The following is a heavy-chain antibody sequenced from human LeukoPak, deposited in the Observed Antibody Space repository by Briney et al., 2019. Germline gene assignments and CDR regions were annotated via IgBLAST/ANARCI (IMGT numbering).Heavy chain of an antibody. CDR1: GFTFSSYA. D-gene: IGHD5-12*01. Sequence: PGGSLRLSCAASGFTFSSYAMSWVRQAPGKGLEWVSAISGSGGSTYYVDSVKGRFTISRDNSKSTLYLQMNSLRAGDTAVYHCAKGMNGYSGYDAPTSYYYYGMDVWGQGTTVTVSS. V-gene: IGHV3-23*01. CDR2: ISGSGGST. CDR3: AKGMNGYSGYDAPTSYYYYGMDV. J-gene: IGHJ6*02.